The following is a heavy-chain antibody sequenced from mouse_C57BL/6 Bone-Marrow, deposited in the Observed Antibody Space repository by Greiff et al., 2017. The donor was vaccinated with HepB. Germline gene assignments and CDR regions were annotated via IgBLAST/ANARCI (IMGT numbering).Heavy chain of an antibody. D-gene: IGHD1-1*01. CDR2: IHPNSGST. J-gene: IGHJ2*01. Sequence: VKLQQPGAELVKPGASVKLSCKASGYTFTSYWMHWVKQRPGQGLEWIGMIHPNSGSTNYNEKFKSKATLTVDKSSSTAYMQLSSLTSEDSAVYYCARPFITTVVAPFDYWGQGTTLTVSS. V-gene: IGHV1-64*01. CDR1: GYTFTSYW. CDR3: ARPFITTVVAPFDY.